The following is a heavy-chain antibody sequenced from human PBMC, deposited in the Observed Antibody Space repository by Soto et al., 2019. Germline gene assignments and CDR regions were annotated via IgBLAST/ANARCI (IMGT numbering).Heavy chain of an antibody. D-gene: IGHD1-7*01. CDR2: IYYSGST. J-gene: IGHJ6*03. V-gene: IGHV4-39*01. Sequence: QLQLQESGPGLVKPSETLSLTCTVSGGSISSSSYYWGWIRQPPGKGLEWIGSIYYSGSTYYNPSLKSRVTISVDTSKNQFSLKLSSVTAADTAVYYCARHWNYVLDYYYMDVWGKGTTVTVSS. CDR1: GGSISSSSYY. CDR3: ARHWNYVLDYYYMDV.